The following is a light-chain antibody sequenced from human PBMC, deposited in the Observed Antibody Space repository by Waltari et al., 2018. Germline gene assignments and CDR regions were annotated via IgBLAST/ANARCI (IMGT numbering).Light chain of an antibody. CDR1: QSVSSN. CDR2: DAS. CDR3: QQYNRWPPIT. Sequence: EILMTQSPATLSVSPGERATLSCRASQSVSSNLAWYQQKHGQALRLLIYDASTRAPSAPARFRGSGSGTEFTLTSSSLQSEDSAIYYCQQYNRWPPITFGQGTRLEIK. J-gene: IGKJ5*01. V-gene: IGKV3-15*01.